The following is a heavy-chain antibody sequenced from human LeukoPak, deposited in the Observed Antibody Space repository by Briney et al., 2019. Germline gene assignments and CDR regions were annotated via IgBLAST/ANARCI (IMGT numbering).Heavy chain of an antibody. CDR3: ARGTVVRGVIILLPYYYYYYMDV. V-gene: IGHV1-2*02. J-gene: IGHJ6*03. Sequence: GASVKVSCKASGYTFTGYYMHWVRQAPGQGLEWMGWINPNSGGTNYAQKFQGRVTTTRDTSISTAYMELSRLRSDDTAVYYCARGTVVRGVIILLPYYYYYYMDVWGKGTTVTVSS. CDR2: INPNSGGT. D-gene: IGHD3-10*01. CDR1: GYTFTGYY.